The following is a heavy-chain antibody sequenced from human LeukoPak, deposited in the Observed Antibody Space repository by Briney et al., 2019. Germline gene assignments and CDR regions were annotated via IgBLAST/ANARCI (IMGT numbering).Heavy chain of an antibody. J-gene: IGHJ6*03. CDR3: ARGVPKTSYYYYYMDV. CDR1: GFTFSSYS. Sequence: GGSLRLSCAASGFTFSSYSMNWVRQAPGKGLEWVSSLSSSRSYIYYADSVKGRFTISRDNAKNSLYLQMNSLRAEDTAVYYCARGVPKTSYYYYYMDVWGKGTTVTVSS. CDR2: LSSSRSYI. D-gene: IGHD4-11*01. V-gene: IGHV3-21*01.